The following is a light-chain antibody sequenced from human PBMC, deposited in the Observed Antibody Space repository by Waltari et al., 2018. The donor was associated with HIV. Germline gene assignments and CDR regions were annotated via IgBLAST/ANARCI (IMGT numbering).Light chain of an antibody. J-gene: IGKJ1*01. CDR1: QSINSW. V-gene: IGKV1-5*03. CDR2: KAS. Sequence: DIQMTQSPSTLSATVGDRGTITCRASQSINSWLAWYQQKPGKAPKLLIYKASSLESGVPSRFSGSGSVTEFTLTISSLQPDDFATYYCQQYNSYTWTFGQGTKVEI. CDR3: QQYNSYTWT.